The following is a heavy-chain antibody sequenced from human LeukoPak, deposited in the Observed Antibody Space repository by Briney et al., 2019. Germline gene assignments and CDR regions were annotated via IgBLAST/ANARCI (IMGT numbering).Heavy chain of an antibody. V-gene: IGHV4-4*07. J-gene: IGHJ4*02. CDR1: GGSISSYY. CDR2: IYTSGST. CDR3: ARRGSSWYFDY. Sequence: SETLSLTCSVSGGSISSYYWSWIRQPAGKGLEWIGRIYTSGSTNYNPSLKSRVTMSIDMSKNQFSLKLSSVTAADTAVYYCARRGSSWYFDYWGQGTLPPSPQ. D-gene: IGHD6-13*01.